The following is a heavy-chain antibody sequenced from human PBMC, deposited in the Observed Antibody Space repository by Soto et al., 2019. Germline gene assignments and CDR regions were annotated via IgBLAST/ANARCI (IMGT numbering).Heavy chain of an antibody. CDR3: ASGVARGISNY. V-gene: IGHV3-33*01. D-gene: IGHD3-3*02. CDR2: IWYDGSNK. Sequence: PGGSLRLSCAASGFTFSSYGMHWVRQAPGKGLEWVAVIWYDGSNKYYADSVKGRFTISRDNSRNTLYLQVNSLRAEDTAVYYCASGVARGISNYWGHGTLVTVSS. J-gene: IGHJ4*01. CDR1: GFTFSSYG.